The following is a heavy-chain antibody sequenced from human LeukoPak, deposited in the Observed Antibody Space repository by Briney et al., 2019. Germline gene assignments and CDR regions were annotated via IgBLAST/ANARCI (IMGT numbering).Heavy chain of an antibody. Sequence: PGGSLRLSCAASGFTFSSYAMSWVRQAPGKGLEWVSAISGSGGSTYYADSVKGRFTISRDNSKNTVYLQMNSLRAEDTAVYYCARGLRNTDTFDIWGQGTMVTVSS. CDR2: ISGSGGST. V-gene: IGHV3-23*01. CDR3: ARGLRNTDTFDI. J-gene: IGHJ3*02. CDR1: GFTFSSYA.